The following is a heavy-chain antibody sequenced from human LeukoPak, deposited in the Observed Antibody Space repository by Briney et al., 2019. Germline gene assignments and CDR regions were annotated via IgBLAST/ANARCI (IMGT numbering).Heavy chain of an antibody. V-gene: IGHV3-30*02. D-gene: IGHD6-19*01. CDR3: ARSGGGYSSGWFY. Sequence: GGSLRLSCAASGFSFSDYDIHWVRLAPGKGLEWVTFIRYDGSNTYAESVKGRFTISRDNSKNTLYLQMNSLRPEDTAVYYCARSGGGYSSGWFYWGQGTLVTVSS. CDR1: GFSFSDYD. CDR2: IRYDGSNT. J-gene: IGHJ4*02.